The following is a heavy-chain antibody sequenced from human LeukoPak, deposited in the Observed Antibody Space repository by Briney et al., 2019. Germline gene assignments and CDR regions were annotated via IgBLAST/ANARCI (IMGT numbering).Heavy chain of an antibody. D-gene: IGHD6-13*01. J-gene: IGHJ4*02. CDR2: IRYDGSNK. CDR1: GFTFSSYG. Sequence: GGSLRLSCAASGFTFSSYGRHWVRQAPGKGLEWVAFIRYDGSNKYYADSVKGRFTISRDNSKNTLYLQMNSLRAEDTAVYYCAKSGIADVGYFDYWGQGTLATVSS. CDR3: AKSGIADVGYFDY. V-gene: IGHV3-30*02.